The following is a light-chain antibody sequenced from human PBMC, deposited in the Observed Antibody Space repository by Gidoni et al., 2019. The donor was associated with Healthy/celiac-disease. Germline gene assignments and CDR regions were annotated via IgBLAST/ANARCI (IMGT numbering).Light chain of an antibody. Sequence: EIVMTQSPATLSVSPGERATLSCRASQSVSSNLAWYQQKPGQAPRLLSYGASTRATGIPARFSGSGSGTEFTLTISSLQSEDFAVYYCQQYNNWHTWTFGQGTKVEIK. CDR3: QQYNNWHTWT. CDR1: QSVSSN. CDR2: GAS. V-gene: IGKV3-15*01. J-gene: IGKJ1*01.